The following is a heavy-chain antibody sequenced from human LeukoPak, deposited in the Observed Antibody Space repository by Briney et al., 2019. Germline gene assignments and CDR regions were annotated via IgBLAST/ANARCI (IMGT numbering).Heavy chain of an antibody. J-gene: IGHJ4*02. V-gene: IGHV3-23*01. CDR3: AKAPPGYSSYALPAN. CDR2: ISGPGGGT. Sequence: GGSLRLSCAASGFTFSTYVMNWVRQAPGKGLEWVSAISGPGGGTYYADSVKGRSTISRDNSKNTLYLQMNSLRVEDTAIYYCAKAPPGYSSYALPANWGQGTLVTVSS. D-gene: IGHD5-12*01. CDR1: GFTFSTYV.